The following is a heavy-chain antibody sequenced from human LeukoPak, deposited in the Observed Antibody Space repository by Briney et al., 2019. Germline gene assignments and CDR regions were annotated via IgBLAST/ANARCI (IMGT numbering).Heavy chain of an antibody. J-gene: IGHJ4*02. Sequence: GGSLRLSCAASGFTFSSHGMHWVRQAPGKGPEWVAVISNDGSDKHCADSVKGRFTLSRDNSKDTLFLQMDSLRAEDTAVYYCARDYTGYYSVDYWGQGTLVTVSS. CDR1: GFTFSSHG. CDR3: ARDYTGYYSVDY. V-gene: IGHV3-30*03. CDR2: ISNDGSDK. D-gene: IGHD3-22*01.